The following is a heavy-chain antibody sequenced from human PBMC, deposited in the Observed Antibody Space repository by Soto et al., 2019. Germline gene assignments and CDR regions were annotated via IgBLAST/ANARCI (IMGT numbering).Heavy chain of an antibody. Sequence: GGSLRLSCAASGFTFSSYAMSWVRQAPGKGLEWVSAISGSGGSTYYADSVKGRFTISRDNSKNTLYLQMNSLRAEDTAVYYCAKDLDSGDRWFGELQPYYYYGMDVWGQGTTVTVSS. CDR3: AKDLDSGDRWFGELQPYYYYGMDV. V-gene: IGHV3-23*01. CDR2: ISGSGGST. J-gene: IGHJ6*02. CDR1: GFTFSSYA. D-gene: IGHD3-10*01.